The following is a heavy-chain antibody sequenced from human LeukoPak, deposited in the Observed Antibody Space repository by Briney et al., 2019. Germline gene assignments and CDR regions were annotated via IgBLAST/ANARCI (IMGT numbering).Heavy chain of an antibody. J-gene: IGHJ5*02. D-gene: IGHD6-13*01. CDR2: IYSGGST. V-gene: IGHV3-66*02. Sequence: GGSLRLSCAASGFTVSSNYMNWVRQAPGKGLDWVSLIYSGGSTFYADSVKGRSTISRDNSKNTLYLQMNSLRAEDTAVYYCARDLVAAAGTPGFDPWGQGTLVTVSS. CDR1: GFTVSSNY. CDR3: ARDLVAAAGTPGFDP.